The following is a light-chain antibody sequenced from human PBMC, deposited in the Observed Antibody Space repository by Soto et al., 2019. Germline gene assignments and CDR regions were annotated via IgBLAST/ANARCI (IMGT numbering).Light chain of an antibody. J-gene: IGLJ2*01. CDR3: NSFTSRSTVV. Sequence: QPVLTQPASVSGSPGQSITISCTGTSSDVGGSDYVSWYQQHPGKAPKLMIYDVTNRPSGVSNRFSGSKSGNTASLTISGLQAEDEADYYCNSFTSRSTVVFGGGTKLTVL. V-gene: IGLV2-14*01. CDR1: SSDVGGSDY. CDR2: DVT.